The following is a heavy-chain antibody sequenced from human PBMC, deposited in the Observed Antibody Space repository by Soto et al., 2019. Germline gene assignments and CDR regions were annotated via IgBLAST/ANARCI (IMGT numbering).Heavy chain of an antibody. Sequence: QLQLQESGPRLVKPSETLSLTCSVSGGSISSSSYSWGWIRQPPGKGLEWIGTIYYSGSTHYNPSLDGRVAIAADTPNNQLYLRLSSVTAADTAVYYCGRQPGHCGSTTCFGYYSVDVWGQGTTVTVS. D-gene: IGHD2-2*01. CDR1: GGSISSSSYS. J-gene: IGHJ6*02. CDR3: GRQPGHCGSTTCFGYYSVDV. CDR2: IYYSGST. V-gene: IGHV4-39*01.